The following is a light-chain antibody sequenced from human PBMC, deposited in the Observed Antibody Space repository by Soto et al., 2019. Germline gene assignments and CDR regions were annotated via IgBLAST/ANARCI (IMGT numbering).Light chain of an antibody. CDR1: QGIKNY. CDR3: QQHDNFPT. CDR2: DAS. J-gene: IGKJ5*01. V-gene: IGKV1-33*01. Sequence: QMTQSPSSLSASLGDRVTITCQASQGIKNYLNWFQQKPGKAPKLLIYDASNLQTGVPSRFSGSGSGTDFTLIISRLQPEDSATYYCQQHDNFPTFGQGTRLEIK.